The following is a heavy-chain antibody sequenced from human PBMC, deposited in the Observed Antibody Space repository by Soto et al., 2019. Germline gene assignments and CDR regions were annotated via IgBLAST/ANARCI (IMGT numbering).Heavy chain of an antibody. CDR3: AREISIFGVVSPLDV. Sequence: GASVKVSCKASGGTFSSYTISWVRQAPGQGLEWMGRIIPILGIANYAQKFQGRVTITADKSTSTAYMELSSLRSEDTAVYYYAREISIFGVVSPLDVWGKGTTVTVSS. V-gene: IGHV1-69*04. CDR1: GGTFSSYT. J-gene: IGHJ6*04. D-gene: IGHD3-3*01. CDR2: IIPILGIA.